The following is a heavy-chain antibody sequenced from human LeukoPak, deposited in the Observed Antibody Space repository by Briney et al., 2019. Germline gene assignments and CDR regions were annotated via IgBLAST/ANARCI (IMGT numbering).Heavy chain of an antibody. Sequence: SGTLSLTCAVSGGSISSSNWWSWVRQPPGKGLEWIGSIYYSGSTYYNPSLKSRVTISVDTSKNQFSLKLSSVTAADTAVYYCARHNRDYVPGNLDYWGQGTLVTVSS. CDR2: IYYSGST. J-gene: IGHJ4*02. V-gene: IGHV4-4*02. CDR3: ARHNRDYVPGNLDY. CDR1: GGSISSSNW. D-gene: IGHD3-10*02.